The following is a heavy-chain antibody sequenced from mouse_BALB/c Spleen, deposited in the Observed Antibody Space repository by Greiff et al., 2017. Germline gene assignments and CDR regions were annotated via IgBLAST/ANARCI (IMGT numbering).Heavy chain of an antibody. CDR3: AKNWGSDY. D-gene: IGHD4-1*01. V-gene: IGHV3-2*02. CDR2: ISYSGST. J-gene: IGHJ2*01. CDR1: GYSITSDYA. Sequence: VQLKESGPGLVKPSQSLSLTCTVTGYSITSDYAWNWIRQFPGNKLEWMGYISYSGSTSYNPSLKSRISITRDTSKNQFFLQLNSVTTEDTATYYCAKNWGSDYWGQGTTLTVSS.